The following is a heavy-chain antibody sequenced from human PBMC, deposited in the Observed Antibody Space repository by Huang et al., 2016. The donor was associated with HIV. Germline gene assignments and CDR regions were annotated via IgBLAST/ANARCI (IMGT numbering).Heavy chain of an antibody. D-gene: IGHD6-13*01. CDR2: ISYDANTK. CDR1: GFTFSSYG. V-gene: IGHV3-30*18. CDR3: AKGGSAAAVLDF. Sequence: QVQLVESGGGVVQPGRSLRIFCAASGFTFSSYGMHWVRQAPGKGLEWWAVISYDANTKYYADSVKGRFSISRDNSKTTVYLQLNSLRLEDTAVYYCAKGGSAAAVLDFWGQGTLVTVSS. J-gene: IGHJ4*02.